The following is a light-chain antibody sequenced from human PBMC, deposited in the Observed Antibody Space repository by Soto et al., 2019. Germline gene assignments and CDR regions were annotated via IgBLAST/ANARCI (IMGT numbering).Light chain of an antibody. CDR3: QQHGQCPIP. J-gene: IGKJ5*01. V-gene: IGKV3D-15*01. CDR1: QSVNSN. CDR2: GIS. Sequence: EIVMTKSPATLSVSPGERATLSGRARQSVNSNYLAWYQQKPGQAPRILIYGISKRATDIPDRFSGSGSGTEFTLTSSSLQPEDFANYYFQQHGQCPIPFGQGTRLEIK.